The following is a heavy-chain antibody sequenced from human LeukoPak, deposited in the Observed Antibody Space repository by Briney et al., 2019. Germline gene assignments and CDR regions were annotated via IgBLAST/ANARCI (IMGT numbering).Heavy chain of an antibody. CDR1: GYTFTSYG. CDR2: ISAYNGNT. D-gene: IGHD3-9*01. V-gene: IGHV1-18*01. CDR3: ARNLGLRYFDWSYYFDY. J-gene: IGHJ4*02. Sequence: ASVKVSCKASGYTFTSYGISWVRQAPGQGLEWMGWISAYNGNTNYAQKLQGRVTMTTDTSTSTAYMELRSLRSDDTAVYYCARNLGLRYFDWSYYFDYWGQGTLVTVSS.